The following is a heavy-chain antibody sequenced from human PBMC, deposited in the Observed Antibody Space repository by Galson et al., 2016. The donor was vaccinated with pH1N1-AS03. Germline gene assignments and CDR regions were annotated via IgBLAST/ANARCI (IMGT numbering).Heavy chain of an antibody. V-gene: IGHV3-33*01. J-gene: IGHJ4*02. CDR1: GFLFNIHD. D-gene: IGHD3-22*01. CDR3: VVWHSSAVRWGFDY. CDR2: IWYDGSSQ. Sequence: SLRLSCAASGFLFNIHDMHWVRQAPGKGLEWVALIWYDGSSQYYTDSVKGRFTISRDNSENTLYLQMNSLRPEDTAVYYCVVWHSSAVRWGFDYWGQGTLVTVSS.